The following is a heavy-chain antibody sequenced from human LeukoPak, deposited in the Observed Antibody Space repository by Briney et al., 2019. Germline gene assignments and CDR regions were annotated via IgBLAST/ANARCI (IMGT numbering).Heavy chain of an antibody. D-gene: IGHD3-22*01. CDR2: ITSSGSNT. CDR1: GFTFSTYA. Sequence: GGSLRLSCAASGFTFSTYAMSWVRQAPGKGLEWVSVITSSGSNTYYADSVKGRFTISRDNSKSTLYLQMNSLRAEDTAVYFCAKDGDSSGYYWDSWGQGTLVTVSS. CDR3: AKDGDSSGYYWDS. V-gene: IGHV3-23*01. J-gene: IGHJ4*02.